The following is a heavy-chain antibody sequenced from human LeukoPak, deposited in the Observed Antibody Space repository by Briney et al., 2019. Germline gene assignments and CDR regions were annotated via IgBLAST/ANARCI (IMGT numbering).Heavy chain of an antibody. J-gene: IGHJ4*02. V-gene: IGHV5-51*03. Sequence: PGESLRISCEASGYTFTAYCIGWGRQMPGGGVEWVGDIFPGDSNTRYMPPFKGQVTISADQSISTAYLQWSSLKAADTAIYYCAREAYGSGEVWGQGTLVTVSS. CDR2: IFPGDSNT. CDR1: GYTFTAYC. CDR3: AREAYGSGEV. D-gene: IGHD3-10*01.